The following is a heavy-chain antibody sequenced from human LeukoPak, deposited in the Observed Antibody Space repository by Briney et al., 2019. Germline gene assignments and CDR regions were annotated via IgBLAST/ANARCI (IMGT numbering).Heavy chain of an antibody. V-gene: IGHV4-34*01. CDR3: ARRGRGYCSSTSCYRAGAFDI. CDR2: INHSGST. J-gene: IGHJ3*02. D-gene: IGHD2-2*02. CDR1: GGSFSGYY. Sequence: SETLSLTCAVYGGSFSGYYWSWTRQPPGKGLEWIGEINHSGSTNYNPSLKSRVTISVDTSKNQFSLKLSSVTAADTAVYYCARRGRGYCSSTSCYRAGAFDIWGQGTMVTVSS.